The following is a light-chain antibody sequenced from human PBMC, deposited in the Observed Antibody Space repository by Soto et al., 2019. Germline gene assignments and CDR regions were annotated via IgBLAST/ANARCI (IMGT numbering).Light chain of an antibody. CDR2: DVT. CDR3: CSYVGSNTLYV. V-gene: IGLV2-11*01. J-gene: IGLJ1*01. CDR1: SSDIGDYDY. Sequence: QSALTQPRSVSGSPGQSLTISCSGSSSDIGDYDYVSWYQQHPGKAPTLLIYDVTKRPSGVPDRFSGSKSGDTASLTISGLQAGDEGNYCCCSYVGSNTLYVFGTGTKLTVL.